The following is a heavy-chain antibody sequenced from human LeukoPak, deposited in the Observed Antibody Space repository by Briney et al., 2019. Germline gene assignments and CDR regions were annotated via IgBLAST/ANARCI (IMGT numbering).Heavy chain of an antibody. CDR3: AREGRRPPYYYYYMDV. CDR1: GFKFSDYY. V-gene: IGHV3-11*01. Sequence: GGSLRLSCAASGFKFSDYYMTWIRQAPGKGLEWVSYISNSSDSIYYADSVEGRFTISRDNAKNSLYLQMNSLRAEDTAVYYCAREGRRPPYYYYYMDVWGKGTTVTISS. CDR2: ISNSSDSI. J-gene: IGHJ6*03.